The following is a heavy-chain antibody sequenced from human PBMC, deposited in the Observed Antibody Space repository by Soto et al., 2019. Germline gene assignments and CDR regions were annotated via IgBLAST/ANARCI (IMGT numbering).Heavy chain of an antibody. CDR2: ISWNSGSI. CDR3: VKDMGSRSSSSAGLDS. J-gene: IGHJ4*02. D-gene: IGHD6-6*01. Sequence: PWWSLRLSCSASVFIFDDYAMHWCRQAPGKGLEWVSGISWNSGSIDYADSVKGRFTISRDNAKNSLYLQMNSLRAEDTALYYCVKDMGSRSSSSAGLDSWGQGSLVTVSS. CDR1: VFIFDDYA. V-gene: IGHV3-9*01.